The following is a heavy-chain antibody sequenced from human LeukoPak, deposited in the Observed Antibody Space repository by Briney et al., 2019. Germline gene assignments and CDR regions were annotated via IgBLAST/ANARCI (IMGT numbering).Heavy chain of an antibody. Sequence: ASVKVSCKASGYTFTSYAMHWVRQAPGQRLEWMGWINAGNGNTKYSQDFQGRVTMTRDTSASTAYMQLNSLRSEDMAVYYCARGAQTAAVSGLYDYYYMDVWGKGTTVTVSS. CDR2: INAGNGNT. J-gene: IGHJ6*03. V-gene: IGHV1-3*03. CDR3: ARGAQTAAVSGLYDYYYMDV. CDR1: GYTFTSYA. D-gene: IGHD6-13*01.